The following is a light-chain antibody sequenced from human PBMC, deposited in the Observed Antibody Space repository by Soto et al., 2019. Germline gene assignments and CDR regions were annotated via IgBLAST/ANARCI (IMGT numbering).Light chain of an antibody. V-gene: IGKV3-20*01. Sequence: EVVLTHFPNTLSLSPGERATLSCSASHRLNSNFLVWYQQKPGQAPRLLISSTSHRATGIPDRFSGSGSGIDFTLTISRLDPEDFAVYYCHQSGISPLTFGPGTKVDIK. CDR1: HRLNSNF. CDR3: HQSGISPLT. CDR2: STS. J-gene: IGKJ3*01.